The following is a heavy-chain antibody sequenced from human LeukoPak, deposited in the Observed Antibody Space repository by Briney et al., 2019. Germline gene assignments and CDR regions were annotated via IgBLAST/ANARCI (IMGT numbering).Heavy chain of an antibody. J-gene: IGHJ6*03. D-gene: IGHD2-2*01. CDR3: ARGDCSSTSCYLAYYYMDV. Sequence: GGSLRLSCAASGFTFSSYGMHWVRQAPGKGLEWVAFIRYDGNNKYYADSVKGRFTISRDNSKNTLYLQMISLRPEDTAVYYCARGDCSSTSCYLAYYYMDVWGKGTTVTVSS. CDR1: GFTFSSYG. V-gene: IGHV3-30*02. CDR2: IRYDGNNK.